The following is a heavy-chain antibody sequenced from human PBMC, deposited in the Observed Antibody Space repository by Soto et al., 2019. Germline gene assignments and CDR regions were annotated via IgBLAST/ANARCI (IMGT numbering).Heavy chain of an antibody. Sequence: SETLSLTCAVSGASISSGGYSWSWRGQPPGRGLEWIIYIHQSGDTYYNQSLKSRVTISPDSSKNQSSVRLSSVTAGDTAVDYCARGGSIYSSADFDIWGQGTVVTVSS. D-gene: IGHD3-22*01. CDR3: ARGGSIYSSADFDI. J-gene: IGHJ3*02. CDR1: GASISSGGYS. V-gene: IGHV4-30-2*01. CDR2: IHQSGDT.